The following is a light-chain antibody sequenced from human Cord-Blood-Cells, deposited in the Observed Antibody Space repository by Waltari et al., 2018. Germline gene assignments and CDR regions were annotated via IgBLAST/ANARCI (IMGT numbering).Light chain of an antibody. Sequence: DAVMTQSPLSLPVTLGQPASISCQSSHSLVHRDGKTYLAWFQQRPGQSPRRRIYKVSNRESGVPARSSASGSGSDFRLKLSKVEAEDVGVYDCMHGTHWPLTFGGATKVEI. J-gene: IGKJ4*01. CDR1: HSLVHRDGKTY. CDR3: MHGTHWPLT. V-gene: IGKV2-30*02. CDR2: KVS.